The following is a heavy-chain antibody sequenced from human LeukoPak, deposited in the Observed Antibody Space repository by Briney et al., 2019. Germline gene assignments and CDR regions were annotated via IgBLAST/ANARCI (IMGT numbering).Heavy chain of an antibody. V-gene: IGHV4-34*01. CDR2: INHSGST. CDR3: ARGYGYSSSSGPRDY. J-gene: IGHJ6*04. Sequence: SETLSLTCAVYGGSFSGYYWSWIRQPPGKGLEWIGEINHSGSTNYNPSLKSRVTISVDTSKNQFSLKLSSVTAADTAVYYCARGYGYSSSSGPRDYWGKGTTVTVSS. CDR1: GGSFSGYY. D-gene: IGHD6-6*01.